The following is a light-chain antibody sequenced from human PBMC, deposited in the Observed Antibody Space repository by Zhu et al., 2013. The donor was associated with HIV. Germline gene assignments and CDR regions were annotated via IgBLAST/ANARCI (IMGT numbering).Light chain of an antibody. J-gene: IGKJ5*01. Sequence: EIVLTQSPGTLSLSPGERATLSCRASQTINNFYLAWYQQKPGQAPRLLIYDASNRATGIPARFSGSGSGTDFTLTISSLEPEDFAVYYCQQRSNWPPITFGQGTRLEIK. V-gene: IGKV3-11*01. CDR2: DAS. CDR1: QTINNFY. CDR3: QQRSNWPPIT.